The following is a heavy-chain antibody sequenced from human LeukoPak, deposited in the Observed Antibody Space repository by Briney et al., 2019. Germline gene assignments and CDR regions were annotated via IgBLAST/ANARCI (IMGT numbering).Heavy chain of an antibody. J-gene: IGHJ5*02. D-gene: IGHD2-21*01. V-gene: IGHV1-8*03. CDR2: MNPNSGNT. CDR1: GYTFTSYD. CDR3: ARGDCGGDCYSSWDNWFDP. Sequence: ASVKVSRKASGYTFTSYDINWVRQATGQGLEWMGWMNPNSGNTGYAQKFQGRVTITRNTSISTAYMELSSLRSEDTAVYYCARGDCGGDCYSSWDNWFDPWGQGTLVTVSS.